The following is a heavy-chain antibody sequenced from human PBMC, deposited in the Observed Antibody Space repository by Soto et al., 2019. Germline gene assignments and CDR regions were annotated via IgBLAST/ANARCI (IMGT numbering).Heavy chain of an antibody. Sequence: QVQLVQSGAEVKKPGSSVKVSCKASGGTLSSYTISWVRQAPGQGLEWMGRIIPILGIANYAQKFQGRVTITADKSTSTAYMELSSLRSEDTALYYCAMEYCSSTSCYRDYWGQGTLVTVSS. D-gene: IGHD2-2*02. J-gene: IGHJ4*02. CDR2: IIPILGIA. CDR1: GGTLSSYT. V-gene: IGHV1-69*02. CDR3: AMEYCSSTSCYRDY.